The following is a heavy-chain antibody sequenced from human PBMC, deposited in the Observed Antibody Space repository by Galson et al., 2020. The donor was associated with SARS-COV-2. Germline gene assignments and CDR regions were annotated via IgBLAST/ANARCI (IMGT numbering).Heavy chain of an antibody. J-gene: IGHJ4*02. Sequence: KLSGPTLVKPTQTLTLTCTFSGFSLSTSGVGVGWIRQPPGKALEWIALIYWDDDKRYSPSLKSRLTNTKDTSKNQVALTMTNMYPMDTATYYWAHRRGSRWFDDFGYWGQGTLVTVSS. V-gene: IGHV2-5*02. CDR1: GFSLSTSGVG. CDR3: AHRRGSRWFDDFGY. CDR2: IYWDDDK. D-gene: IGHD6-13*01.